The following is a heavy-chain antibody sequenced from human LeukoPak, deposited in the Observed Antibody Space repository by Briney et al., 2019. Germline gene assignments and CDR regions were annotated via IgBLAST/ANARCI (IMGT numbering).Heavy chain of an antibody. D-gene: IGHD1-1*01. V-gene: IGHV1-18*01. CDR2: ISAYNGNT. CDR1: GYTFTSYG. CDR3: ARDEPYRYYYYGMDV. Sequence: ASVKVSCKASGYTFTSYGISWVRQAPGQGLEWMGWISAYNGNTNYAQKLQGRVTMTTDTSTSTAYMEPRSLRSDDTAVYYCARDEPYRYYYYGMDVWGQGTTVTVSS. J-gene: IGHJ6*02.